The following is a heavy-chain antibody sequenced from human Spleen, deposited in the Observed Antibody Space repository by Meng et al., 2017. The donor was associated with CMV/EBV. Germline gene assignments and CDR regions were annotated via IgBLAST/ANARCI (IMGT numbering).Heavy chain of an antibody. CDR3: ARVHFGVVIRCPHY. Sequence: GGSLRLSCAASGFSFSIYRMSWVRQGPGKGLEWVANIKQDGSEKHYVDSVKGRFTISRDNAKSSLYPQMNSLRAEDTAVYYCARVHFGVVIRCPHYWGQGTLVTVSS. V-gene: IGHV3-7*01. J-gene: IGHJ4*02. CDR2: IKQDGSEK. CDR1: GFSFSIYR. D-gene: IGHD3-3*01.